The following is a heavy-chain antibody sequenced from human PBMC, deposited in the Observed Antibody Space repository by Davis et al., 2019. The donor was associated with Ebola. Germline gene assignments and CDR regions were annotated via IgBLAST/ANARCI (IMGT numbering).Heavy chain of an antibody. CDR3: ARGVVVVTNFHYFDY. J-gene: IGHJ4*02. Sequence: GESLKISCAASGFTFSSYWMSWVRQAPGKGLEWVANIMQDGSEKYYVDSVKGRFTISRDNAKNSLYLQMNSLRAEDTAVYYCARGVVVVTNFHYFDYWGQGTLVTVSS. CDR1: GFTFSSYW. CDR2: IMQDGSEK. D-gene: IGHD3-22*01. V-gene: IGHV3-7*01.